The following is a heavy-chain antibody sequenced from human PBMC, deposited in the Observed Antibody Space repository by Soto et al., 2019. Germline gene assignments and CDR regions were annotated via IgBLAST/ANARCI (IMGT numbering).Heavy chain of an antibody. D-gene: IGHD3-3*01. CDR3: ARSYPNTIFGVVPSRGLDV. V-gene: IGHV4-59*01. J-gene: IGHJ6*02. Sequence: PSETLSLTCAVYGVSISSFYWSWIRQPPEEGLEWIGYMSDSGSTNFNPSLKNRVIMSVDTSKNQFSLRLSSVTAADTAVYYCARSYPNTIFGVVPSRGLDVWGQGATVTVSS. CDR2: MSDSGST. CDR1: GVSISSFY.